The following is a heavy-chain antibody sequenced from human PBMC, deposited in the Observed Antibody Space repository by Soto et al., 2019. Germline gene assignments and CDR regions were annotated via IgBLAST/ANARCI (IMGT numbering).Heavy chain of an antibody. J-gene: IGHJ3*02. V-gene: IGHV5-51*01. Sequence: PGASLKISCKGSGYSFTSYWIGWVRPMPGKGLEWMGIIYPGDSDTRYSPSFQGQVTISADKSISTAYLQWSSLKASDTAMYYCARHVKFDLRGAFDIWGQGTMVTVSS. CDR2: IYPGDSDT. CDR1: GYSFTSYW. D-gene: IGHD3-10*01. CDR3: ARHVKFDLRGAFDI.